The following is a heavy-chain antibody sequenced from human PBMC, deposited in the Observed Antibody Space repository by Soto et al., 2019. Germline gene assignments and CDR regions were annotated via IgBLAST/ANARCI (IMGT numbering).Heavy chain of an antibody. CDR3: ARESEDLTSNFDY. V-gene: IGHV3-21*01. J-gene: IGHJ4*02. Sequence: GGSLRLSCAASGFTFTRYSMNWVRQAPGKGLEWVSSISSTTNYISYADSMKGRFTVSRDNAKNSVYLEMNSLSAEDTALYYCARESEDLTSNFDYWGQGTLVTVSS. CDR1: GFTFTRYS. CDR2: ISSTTNYI.